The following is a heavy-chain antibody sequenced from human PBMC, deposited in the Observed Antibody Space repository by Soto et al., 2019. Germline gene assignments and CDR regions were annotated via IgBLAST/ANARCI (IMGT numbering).Heavy chain of an antibody. V-gene: IGHV3-7*01. CDR3: ARGHGWFDP. CDR1: GVRYRDHW. J-gene: IGHJ5*02. CDR2: IHPDLSDI. Sequence: EVQVVESGGGLVQPGESLRLSCAASGVRYRDHWMSWVRQAPGKGPEWVANIHPDLSDISYVDSVKGRFTISRDNAKNSVYLQMNSLIVEYTAIYDCARGHGWFDPWGQGALVTVSS.